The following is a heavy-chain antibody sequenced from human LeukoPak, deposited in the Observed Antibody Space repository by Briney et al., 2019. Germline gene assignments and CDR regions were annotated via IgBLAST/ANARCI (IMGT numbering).Heavy chain of an antibody. V-gene: IGHV3-23*01. CDR1: GFTFSNHG. Sequence: GGSLRLSCAAYGFTFSNHGMDWVRQAPGKGLEWVSGISPSGDITYYADSVKGRFTISRDNSKNTLYLEVIRLTPEDSAVYYCAKDDAWLRFGEWSQGTLVTVSS. CDR3: AKDDAWLRFGE. J-gene: IGHJ4*02. CDR2: ISPSGDIT. D-gene: IGHD5-12*01.